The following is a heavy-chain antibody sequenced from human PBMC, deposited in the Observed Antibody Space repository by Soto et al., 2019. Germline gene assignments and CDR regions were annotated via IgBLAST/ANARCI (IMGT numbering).Heavy chain of an antibody. Sequence: EVQLLESGGGLVQPGRSLRLSCAASGFTLTTSAMTWVRQPPGKGLEWVSSMNAAGISTSYADSVKGRFIASRDKSKNTVHLEMNSLRDEDTAIYFCARGGADHYQYGMDVWGQGTTVIVSS. CDR2: MNAAGIST. CDR3: ARGGADHYQYGMDV. J-gene: IGHJ6*02. CDR1: GFTLTTSA. D-gene: IGHD3-10*01. V-gene: IGHV3-23*01.